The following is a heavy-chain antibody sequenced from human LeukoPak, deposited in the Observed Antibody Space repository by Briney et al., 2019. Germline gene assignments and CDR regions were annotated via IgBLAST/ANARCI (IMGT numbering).Heavy chain of an antibody. Sequence: PGRSLRLSCATSGFTFRSYGMHWVRQAPGKGLEWLAVISFDESDKYYADSVKGRFTISTDISKNTLHLEMNSLRADDTAMYYCARSQLQFCSTTSCYVFDYWGQGTLVTVSS. J-gene: IGHJ4*02. V-gene: IGHV3-30*19. CDR3: ARSQLQFCSTTSCYVFDY. CDR2: ISFDESDK. CDR1: GFTFRSYG. D-gene: IGHD2-2*01.